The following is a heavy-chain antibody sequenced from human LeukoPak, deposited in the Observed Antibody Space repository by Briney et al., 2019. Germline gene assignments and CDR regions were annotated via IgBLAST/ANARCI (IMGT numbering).Heavy chain of an antibody. J-gene: IGHJ4*02. D-gene: IGHD6-19*01. V-gene: IGHV3-74*01. CDR1: GFTLSTYW. CDR2: SNIDGRST. CDR3: GREFRMTVSGMSRRLFDY. Sequence: GGSLRLSCAASGFTLSTYWMHWVRQAPGKGLVWVSRSNIDGRSTTYADSVKGRFTISRDNAKNTMFLQMNSLRAERTAMYYWGREFRMTVSGMSRRLFDYGREGTLLTLP.